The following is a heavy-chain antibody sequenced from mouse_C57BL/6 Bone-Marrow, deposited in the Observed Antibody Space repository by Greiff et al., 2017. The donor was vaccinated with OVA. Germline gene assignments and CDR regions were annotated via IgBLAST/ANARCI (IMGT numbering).Heavy chain of an antibody. Sequence: VQLQQSGAELARPGASVKLSCKASGYTFTSYGISWVKQRTGQGLEWIGEIYPRSGNTYYNEKFKGKATLTADKASSTAYMELRSLTSEDSAVYFCASDITAVPRFAYWGQGTLVTVSA. V-gene: IGHV1-81*01. CDR1: GYTFTSYG. CDR3: ASDITAVPRFAY. D-gene: IGHD1-1*01. J-gene: IGHJ3*01. CDR2: IYPRSGNT.